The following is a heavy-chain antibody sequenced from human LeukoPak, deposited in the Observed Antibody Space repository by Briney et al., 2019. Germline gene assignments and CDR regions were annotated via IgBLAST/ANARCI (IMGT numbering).Heavy chain of an antibody. CDR2: INGDGRTT. CDR1: GFTFSSYW. J-gene: IGHJ4*02. D-gene: IGHD5-18*01. Sequence: GGSLRLSCAASGFTFSSYWMHWVRQVPGKGLVWVSRINGDGRTTNYADSVKGRFTISRDNAENTLYLQLNSLRAEDTAVYYCARGASSGYRIDQWGQGTLVTVSS. V-gene: IGHV3-74*01. CDR3: ARGASSGYRIDQ.